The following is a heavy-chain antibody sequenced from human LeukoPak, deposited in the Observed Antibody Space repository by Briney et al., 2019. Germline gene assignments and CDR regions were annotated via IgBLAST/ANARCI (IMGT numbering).Heavy chain of an antibody. V-gene: IGHV3-23*01. CDR1: GFSFSSYA. J-gene: IGHJ6*03. CDR2: MKGGGGDT. CDR3: AKTSYSGSYYYYYYCMDV. D-gene: IGHD1-26*01. Sequence: PGGSLRLSCAASGFSFSSYAMSWVRQAPARGLEWVSSMKGGGGDTFYADFVKGRFTLSRDDSRNTVYLQLNSLRVEDTAVYYCAKTSYSGSYYYYYYCMDVWGKGTTVTVSS.